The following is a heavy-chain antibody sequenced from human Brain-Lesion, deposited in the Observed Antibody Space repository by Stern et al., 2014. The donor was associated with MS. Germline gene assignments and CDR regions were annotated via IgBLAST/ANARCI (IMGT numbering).Heavy chain of an antibody. CDR1: GFSFSTYA. CDR3: AKWPHHIAVAGTRYFQH. D-gene: IGHD6-19*01. CDR2: ISRRGGPT. V-gene: IGHV3-23*04. Sequence: EVQLVQSGGGLVQPGGSLKLSCAASGFSFSTYAMSWVRQTPGKGLQWVSGISRRGGPTYYADPVKGRFPTSRDNSKNTLYLQMDSLRADDTAVYYCAKWPHHIAVAGTRYFQHWGQGTLVTVSS. J-gene: IGHJ1*01.